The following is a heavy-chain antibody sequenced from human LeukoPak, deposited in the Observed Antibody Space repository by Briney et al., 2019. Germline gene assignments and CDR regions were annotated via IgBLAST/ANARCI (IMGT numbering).Heavy chain of an antibody. CDR2: VFYNGNT. J-gene: IGHJ4*02. CDR3: ARHRYSGSGTDY. CDR1: GFTFSSYA. D-gene: IGHD3-10*01. V-gene: IGHV4-59*08. Sequence: TGGSLRLSCAASGFTFSSYAMSWIRQPPGKGLEWVGYVFYNGNTNYNPSLKSRVTTSVDTSKNQFSLKLSSVTAADTAVYYCARHRYSGSGTDYWGQGTLVTVSS.